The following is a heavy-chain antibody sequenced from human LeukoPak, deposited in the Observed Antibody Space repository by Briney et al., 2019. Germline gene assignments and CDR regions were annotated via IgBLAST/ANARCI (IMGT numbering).Heavy chain of an antibody. V-gene: IGHV4-59*01. D-gene: IGHD3-9*01. Sequence: SSETLSLTCTVSGGSISSYYWSWIRQPPGKGLEWIGYIYYSGSTNYNPSLKSRVTISVDTSKNQYSLKLSSVTAADTAVYYCARYRGQIILTGYLYYYGMDVWGQGTTVTVSS. CDR1: GGSISSYY. J-gene: IGHJ6*02. CDR2: IYYSGST. CDR3: ARYRGQIILTGYLYYYGMDV.